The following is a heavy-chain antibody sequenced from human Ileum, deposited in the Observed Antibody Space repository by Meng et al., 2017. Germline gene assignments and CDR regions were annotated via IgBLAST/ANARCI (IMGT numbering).Heavy chain of an antibody. V-gene: IGHV1-8*01. CDR1: GYTFTSYD. Sequence: EQLVQSGAEVKKPGASVKVSCKASGYTFTSYDSSWVRQASGQGLEWLGWMNPDSGNTGYAQKFQGRVTITRDTSRTTAYMELSSLRSEDTAVYYCARDYGGNSGWFDPWGQGTLVTVSS. CDR3: ARDYGGNSGWFDP. CDR2: MNPDSGNT. J-gene: IGHJ5*02. D-gene: IGHD4-23*01.